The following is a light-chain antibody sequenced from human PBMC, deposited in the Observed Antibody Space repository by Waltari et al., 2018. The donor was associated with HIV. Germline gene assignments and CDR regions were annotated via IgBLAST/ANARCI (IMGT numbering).Light chain of an antibody. CDR2: GAS. Sequence: EIVLTQSPGTLSLSPGDRATISCRASQSVASTYLAWYQQRPGQPPRLLIYGASTRASGIPDRFSGSGAGTDFTLTISRLEPEDFVVYYCQQSGDSPFPFGPGTKVEI. J-gene: IGKJ3*01. CDR1: QSVASTY. V-gene: IGKV3-20*01. CDR3: QQSGDSPFP.